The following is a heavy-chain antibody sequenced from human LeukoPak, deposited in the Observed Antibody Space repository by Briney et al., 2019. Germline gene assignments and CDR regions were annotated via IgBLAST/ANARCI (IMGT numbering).Heavy chain of an antibody. Sequence: HAASVKVSCKASGGTFSSYAISWVRQAPGQGLEWMGGIIPIFGTANYAQKFQGRVTITTDESTSTAYMELSSLRSEDTAVYYCATPGRIPNCSSTSCYMTYYYYYMDVWGKGTTVTVSS. CDR3: ATPGRIPNCSSTSCYMTYYYYYMDV. CDR1: GGTFSSYA. CDR2: IIPIFGTA. D-gene: IGHD2-2*02. J-gene: IGHJ6*03. V-gene: IGHV1-69*05.